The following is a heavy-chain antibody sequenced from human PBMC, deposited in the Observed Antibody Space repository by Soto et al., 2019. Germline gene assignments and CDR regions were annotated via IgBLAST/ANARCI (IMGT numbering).Heavy chain of an antibody. CDR1: GYTFTRYD. CDR3: ARVKGYYDFWSGYPTYMDV. Sequence: GASVKVSCKASGYTFTRYDINWVRQATGQGLEWMGWMNPNSGNTGYAQKFQGRVTMTRNTSIRTAYMELSSLRSEDTAVYYCARVKGYYDFWSGYPTYMDVWGKGTTVTVSS. D-gene: IGHD3-3*01. CDR2: MNPNSGNT. V-gene: IGHV1-8*01. J-gene: IGHJ6*03.